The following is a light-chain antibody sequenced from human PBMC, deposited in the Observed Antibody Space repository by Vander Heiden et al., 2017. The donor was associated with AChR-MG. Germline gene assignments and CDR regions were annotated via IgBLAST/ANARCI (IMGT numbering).Light chain of an antibody. V-gene: IGKV4-1*01. J-gene: IGKJ4*01. CDR1: QSVLYSSNNKNY. Sequence: DIVMTQSPDSLAVSLGERATINCKSSQSVLYSSNNKNYLAWYQQKPGQPPKLLIYWASTRESGVPDRFSGSGSGTDFTLTISSLQPDDVAVYYCQQYYSSPLTFGGGTKVEIK. CDR3: QQYYSSPLT. CDR2: WAS.